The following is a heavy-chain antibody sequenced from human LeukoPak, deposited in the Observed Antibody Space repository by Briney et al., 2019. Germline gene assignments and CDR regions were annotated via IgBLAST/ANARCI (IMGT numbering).Heavy chain of an antibody. CDR2: IYYSGST. CDR3: ARDPTGITMNY. D-gene: IGHD3-22*01. Sequence: SETLSLTCTVSGGSISSSSYYWGWIRQPPGKGLEWIGSIYYSGSTYYNPSLKSRVTISVDTSKNQFSLKLSSVTAADTAAYYCARDPTGITMNYWGQGTLVTVSS. J-gene: IGHJ4*02. CDR1: GGSISSSSYY. V-gene: IGHV4-39*07.